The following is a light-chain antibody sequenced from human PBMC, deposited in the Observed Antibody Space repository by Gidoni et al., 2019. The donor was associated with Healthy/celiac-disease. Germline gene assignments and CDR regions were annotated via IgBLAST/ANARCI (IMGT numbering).Light chain of an antibody. V-gene: IGLV3-27*01. CDR3: YSAADNNRM. J-gene: IGLJ3*02. CDR2: KDS. CDR1: VLAKKY. Sequence: SYELTQPSSVSVSPGQTARITSSGDVLAKKYARWFQQKPGQAPVLVIYKDSERPSGIPERFSGSSSGTTVTLTISGAQVEDEADYYCYSAADNNRMFGGGTKLTVL.